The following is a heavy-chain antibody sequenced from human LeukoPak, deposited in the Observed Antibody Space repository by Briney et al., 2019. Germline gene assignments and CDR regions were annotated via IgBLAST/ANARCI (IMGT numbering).Heavy chain of an antibody. CDR3: AKDPTIFGVVIIEYFDY. Sequence: QPGGSLRLSCAASGFTFSSYAMSWVRQAPGKGLEWVSAISGSGGSTYYADSVEGRFTISRDNSKHTLYLQMNSLRAEDTAVYYCAKDPTIFGVVIIEYFDYWGQGTLVTVSS. CDR2: ISGSGGST. J-gene: IGHJ4*02. V-gene: IGHV3-23*01. CDR1: GFTFSSYA. D-gene: IGHD3-3*01.